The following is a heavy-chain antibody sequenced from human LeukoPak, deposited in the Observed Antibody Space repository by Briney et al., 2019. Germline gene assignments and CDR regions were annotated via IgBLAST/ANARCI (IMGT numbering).Heavy chain of an antibody. CDR3: GRAGPVTKDHFIDV. J-gene: IGHJ6*03. D-gene: IGHD2-2*01. CDR2: IYLDGSRA. V-gene: IGHV3-7*01. Sequence: GGSLRLSCAVSGFTFTNYWMSWARQSPGKGLEWVANIYLDGSRAYYVDSVKGRFTISRDNARNSLFLQMNSLSAEDTAVYYCGRAGPVTKDHFIDVWGKGTTVTVSS. CDR1: GFTFTNYW.